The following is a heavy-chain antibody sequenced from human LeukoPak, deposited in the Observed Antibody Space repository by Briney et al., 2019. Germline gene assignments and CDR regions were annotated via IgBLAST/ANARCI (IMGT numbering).Heavy chain of an antibody. CDR3: ARDRGYSGYDSAFDI. Sequence: GGSLRLSCAASGFTVSSNYMSWVRQAPGKGLEWASVIYSGGSTYYADSVKGRFTISRDNSKNTLYLQMNSLRAEDTAVYYCARDRGYSGYDSAFDIWGQGTMVTVSS. CDR1: GFTVSSNY. V-gene: IGHV3-66*01. J-gene: IGHJ3*02. CDR2: IYSGGST. D-gene: IGHD5-12*01.